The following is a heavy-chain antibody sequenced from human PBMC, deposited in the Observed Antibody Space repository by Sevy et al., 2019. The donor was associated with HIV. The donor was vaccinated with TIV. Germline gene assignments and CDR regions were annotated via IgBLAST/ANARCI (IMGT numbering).Heavy chain of an antibody. CDR3: ASPQPYCSSTSCYERPYYYGMDV. J-gene: IGHJ6*02. CDR1: GGIFRSYG. V-gene: IGHV1-69*13. Sequence: ASVKVSCKASGGIFRSYGISWVRQAPGQGLEWMGGIIPIFGTANYAQKFQGRVTITADESTSTAYMELSSLRSEDTAVYYCASPQPYCSSTSCYERPYYYGMDVWGQGTTVTVSS. D-gene: IGHD2-2*01. CDR2: IIPIFGTA.